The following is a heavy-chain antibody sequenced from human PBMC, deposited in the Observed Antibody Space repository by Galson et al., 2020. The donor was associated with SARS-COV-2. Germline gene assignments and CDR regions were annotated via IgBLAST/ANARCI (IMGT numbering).Heavy chain of an antibody. V-gene: IGHV3-21*01. D-gene: IGHD5-12*01. CDR1: GFTFSSYS. Sequence: GESLKISCAASGFTFSSYSMNWVRQAPGKGLEWVSSISSSSSYIYYADSVKGRFTISRDNAKNSLYLQMNSLRAEDTAVYYWASNRGYSGYDLPSPLDYWGQGTLVTVSS. CDR2: ISSSSSYI. J-gene: IGHJ4*02. CDR3: ASNRGYSGYDLPSPLDY.